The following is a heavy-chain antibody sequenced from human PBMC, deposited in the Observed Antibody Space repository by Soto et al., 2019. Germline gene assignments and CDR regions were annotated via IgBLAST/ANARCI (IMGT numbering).Heavy chain of an antibody. CDR1: GYTFTSYG. D-gene: IGHD4-17*01. Sequence: ASLKVSCKASGYTFTSYGISWVLQAPGQGLEWMGWISAYNGNTNYAQKLQGRVTMTTDTSTSTAYMELRSLRSDDTAVYYCGRDRTTVVTMDYWGQGTLVTVSS. V-gene: IGHV1-18*01. CDR3: GRDRTTVVTMDY. CDR2: ISAYNGNT. J-gene: IGHJ4*02.